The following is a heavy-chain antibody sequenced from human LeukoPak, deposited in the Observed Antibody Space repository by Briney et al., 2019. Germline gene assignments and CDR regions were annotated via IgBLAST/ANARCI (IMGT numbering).Heavy chain of an antibody. Sequence: SVKVSCKASGGTFSSYAISWVRQAPGQGLEWMGRIIPIFGTANYAQKFQGRVTITADESTSTAYMELSSLRSEDTAVYYCARDRKEMAAHAFDIWGQGTMVTVSS. CDR3: ARDRKEMAAHAFDI. V-gene: IGHV1-69*13. CDR1: GGTFSSYA. D-gene: IGHD5-24*01. J-gene: IGHJ3*02. CDR2: IIPIFGTA.